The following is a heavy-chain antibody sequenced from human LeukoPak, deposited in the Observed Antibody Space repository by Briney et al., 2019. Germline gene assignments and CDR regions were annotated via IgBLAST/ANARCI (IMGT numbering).Heavy chain of an antibody. J-gene: IGHJ4*02. Sequence: ASVTVSCKASGYTFTGYYIHWVRQAPGQGLEWMGWINPNSGGTNYAQKFQGRVTMTRDTSISTAYMELSRLRSDDTAVYYCATHPRYSSGWHTAGYWGQGTLVTVSS. CDR3: ATHPRYSSGWHTAGY. CDR1: GYTFTGYY. V-gene: IGHV1-2*02. CDR2: INPNSGGT. D-gene: IGHD6-19*01.